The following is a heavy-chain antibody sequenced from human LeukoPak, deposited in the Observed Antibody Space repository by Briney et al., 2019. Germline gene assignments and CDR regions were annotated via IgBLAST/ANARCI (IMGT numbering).Heavy chain of an antibody. CDR1: GFTFSSYG. J-gene: IGHJ4*02. CDR2: ISSSSGTI. V-gene: IGHV3-48*01. D-gene: IGHD1-26*01. CDR3: ARESIVGATRQYYFDS. Sequence: GGSLRLSCAASGFTFSSYGMSWVRQAPGKGLEWVSYISSSSGTIYYADSVKGRFTISRDNAKNSLYLQMNSLRAEDTAVYYCARESIVGATRQYYFDSWGQGTLVTVSS.